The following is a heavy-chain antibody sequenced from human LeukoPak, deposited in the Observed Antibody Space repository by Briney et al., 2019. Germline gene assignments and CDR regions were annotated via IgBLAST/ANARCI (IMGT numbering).Heavy chain of an antibody. V-gene: IGHV3-53*01. J-gene: IGHJ1*01. CDR1: GFTFSSYP. D-gene: IGHD2-2*01. CDR2: IYSSGST. CDR3: ASAREYCINSNCYEYFQD. Sequence: GGSLRLSCAASGFTFSSYPTHWVRQAPGKGLEWVAVIYSSGSTYYEDSVNGRCTISRDTSKSSMYLQMDHLRAEDTAVYYCASAREYCINSNCYEYFQDWGQGTLVTVS.